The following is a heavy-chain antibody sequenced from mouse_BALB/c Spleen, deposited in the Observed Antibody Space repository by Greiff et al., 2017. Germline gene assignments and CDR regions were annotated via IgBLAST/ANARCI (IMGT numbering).Heavy chain of an antibody. V-gene: IGHV5-6-5*01. Sequence: EVKLVESGGGLVKPGGSLKLSCAASGFTFSSYAMSWVRQTPEKRLEWVASISSGGSTYYPDSVKGRFTISRDNARNILYLQMSSLGSEDTAMYYCARAGGNYDAMDYWGQGTSVTVSS. CDR3: ARAGGNYDAMDY. D-gene: IGHD2-1*01. CDR1: GFTFSSYA. CDR2: ISSGGST. J-gene: IGHJ4*01.